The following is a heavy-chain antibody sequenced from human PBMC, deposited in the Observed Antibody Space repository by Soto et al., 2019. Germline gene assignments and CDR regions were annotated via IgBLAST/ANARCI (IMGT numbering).Heavy chain of an antibody. CDR3: ARTHQALRYFELYYYYGMDV. Sequence: SVKVSCKASGGTFSSYAISWVRQASGQGLEWMGGIIPIFGTANYAQKFQGRVTITADESTSTAYMELSSLRSEDTAVYYCARTHQALRYFELYYYYGMDVWGQGTTVTVSS. D-gene: IGHD3-9*01. J-gene: IGHJ6*02. V-gene: IGHV1-69*13. CDR2: IIPIFGTA. CDR1: GGTFSSYA.